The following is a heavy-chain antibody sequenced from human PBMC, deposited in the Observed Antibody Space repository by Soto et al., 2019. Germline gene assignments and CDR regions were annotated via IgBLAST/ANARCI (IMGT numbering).Heavy chain of an antibody. Sequence: QVQLVQSGPEVKKPGSSVKVSCKASGGTFSSLAISWVRQAPGQGLEWMGGLVPVFGTANYAQKFQGRVNITADTSTSTSYMELGSLRSEDTAVYYCARSPGVFDYWGQGTLVTVSS. CDR2: LVPVFGTA. D-gene: IGHD3-10*01. J-gene: IGHJ4*02. CDR1: GGTFSSLA. CDR3: ARSPGVFDY. V-gene: IGHV1-69*06.